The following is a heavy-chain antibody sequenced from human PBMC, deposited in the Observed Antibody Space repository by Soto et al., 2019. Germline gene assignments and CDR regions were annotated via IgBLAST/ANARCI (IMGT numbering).Heavy chain of an antibody. CDR1: GGTFSSYT. J-gene: IGHJ6*02. CDR3: ASPTYYYGSGTWGYGMDV. V-gene: IGHV1-69*02. CDR2: IIPILGIA. D-gene: IGHD3-10*01. Sequence: QVQLVQSGAEVKKPGSSVKVSCKASGGTFSSYTISWVRQAPGQGLEWMGRIIPILGIANYAQKFQGRVTITEDKSTSTAYMELSSLRSEDTAVYYCASPTYYYGSGTWGYGMDVWGQGTTVTVSS.